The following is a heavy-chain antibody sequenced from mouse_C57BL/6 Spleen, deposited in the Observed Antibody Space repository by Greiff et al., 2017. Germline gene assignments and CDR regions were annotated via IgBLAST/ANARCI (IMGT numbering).Heavy chain of an antibody. CDR2: ISNGGGST. D-gene: IGHD4-1*01. CDR3: AINCEGLYYAMDY. J-gene: IGHJ4*01. V-gene: IGHV5-12*01. Sequence: EVQLVESGGGLVQPGGSLKLSCAASGFTFSDYYMYWVRQTPEKRLEWVAYISNGGGSTYYPATVKGRFPISRDNAKNTLYLQMSRLKSEDTAMYYFAINCEGLYYAMDYWGQGTSVTVSS. CDR1: GFTFSDYY.